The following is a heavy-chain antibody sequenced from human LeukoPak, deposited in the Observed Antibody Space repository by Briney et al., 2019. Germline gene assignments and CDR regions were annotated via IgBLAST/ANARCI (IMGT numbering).Heavy chain of an antibody. CDR1: GGSISSGGYY. CDR3: ATSPRQTTVIRGGVYY. Sequence: PSETLSLTCTVSGGSISSGGYYWSWIRQPPGKGLEWIGYIYHSGSTYYNPSLKSRVTISVDRSKNQFSLKLSSVTAADTAVYYCATSPRQTTVIRGGVYYWGQGTLVTVSS. CDR2: IYHSGST. J-gene: IGHJ4*02. V-gene: IGHV4-30-2*01. D-gene: IGHD4-11*01.